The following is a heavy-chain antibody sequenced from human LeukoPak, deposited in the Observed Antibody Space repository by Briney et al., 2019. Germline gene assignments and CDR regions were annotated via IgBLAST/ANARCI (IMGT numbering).Heavy chain of an antibody. CDR2: IKPSIVST. Sequence: GASVKVSCKASGYTFTGYYMHWVRQAPGQGLEWMGIIKPSIVSTNYVQKFQGRLTMTWDTSTSTVYMELSSLRSEDTAVYYCAREEEGGTFDYWGQGTLVTVSS. J-gene: IGHJ4*02. CDR3: AREEEGGTFDY. CDR1: GYTFTGYY. V-gene: IGHV1-46*01. D-gene: IGHD3-16*01.